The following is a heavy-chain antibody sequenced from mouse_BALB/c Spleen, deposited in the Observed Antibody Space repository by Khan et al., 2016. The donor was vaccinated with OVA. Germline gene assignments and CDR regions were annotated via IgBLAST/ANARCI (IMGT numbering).Heavy chain of an antibody. Sequence: QIQLVQSGPELKKPGETVKISCKASGHTFTKYGMNWVKQAQGKGLKWMGWINTYTGEPTYADDFNGRFAFSLETSASTAYLQINNLKNEDTATYFCARPPYFSYVMDNWGQGTSVTVSS. J-gene: IGHJ4*01. D-gene: IGHD2-10*01. CDR1: GHTFTKYG. CDR2: INTYTGEP. V-gene: IGHV9-3-1*01. CDR3: ARPPYFSYVMDN.